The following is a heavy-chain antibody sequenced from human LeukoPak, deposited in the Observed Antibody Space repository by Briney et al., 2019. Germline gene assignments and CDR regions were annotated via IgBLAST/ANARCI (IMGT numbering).Heavy chain of an antibody. CDR3: ARARIAVAGHDAFDI. V-gene: IGHV1-2*02. CDR1: GYTFTNYA. D-gene: IGHD6-19*01. J-gene: IGHJ3*02. Sequence: GASVKVSCKASGYTFTNYAMNWVRQAPGQGLEWMGWINPNSGGTNYAQKFQGRVTMTRDTSISTAYMELSRLRSDDTAVYYCARARIAVAGHDAFDIWGQGTMVTVSS. CDR2: INPNSGGT.